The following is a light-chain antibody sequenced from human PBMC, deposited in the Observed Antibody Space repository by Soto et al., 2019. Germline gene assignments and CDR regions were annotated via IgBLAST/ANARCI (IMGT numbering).Light chain of an antibody. CDR2: DAS. CDR3: QQRNHWCT. CDR1: QSVRSY. J-gene: IGKJ2*02. Sequence: EIVLTQSPATLSLSPGERATLSCRASQSVRSYLAWYQQKPGQAPRLLIYDASTRATGIPARFSGSGSGTDFTLTISSLEPEDFAVYYCQQRNHWCTFGQGTKLEI. V-gene: IGKV3-11*01.